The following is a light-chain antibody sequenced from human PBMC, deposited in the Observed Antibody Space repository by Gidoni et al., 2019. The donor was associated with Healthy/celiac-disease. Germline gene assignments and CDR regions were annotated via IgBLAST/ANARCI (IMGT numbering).Light chain of an antibody. Sequence: DIQMTQSPSTLSASVGDRVTITCRASQSISSWLAWYQQKPGKAPKLLIYKASSLESGVPSRFSGSGSGTEFTLTISSLQPDDFATYYCQQYNSYPXFXQGTKVEIK. CDR3: QQYNSYPX. V-gene: IGKV1-5*03. CDR1: QSISSW. CDR2: KAS. J-gene: IGKJ1*01.